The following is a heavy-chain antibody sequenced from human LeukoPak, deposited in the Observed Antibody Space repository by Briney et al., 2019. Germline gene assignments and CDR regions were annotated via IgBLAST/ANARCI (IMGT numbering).Heavy chain of an antibody. CDR3: ARDWGTRY. J-gene: IGHJ4*02. V-gene: IGHV4-61*02. Sequence: PSETLSLTCTVSGGSSSSGSYYWSWIRQPAGKGLEWIGRIYTSGSTNYNPSLKSRVTISVDTSKNQFSLKLSSVTAADTAVYYCARDWGTRYWGQGTLVTVSS. D-gene: IGHD1-1*01. CDR2: IYTSGST. CDR1: GGSSSSGSYY.